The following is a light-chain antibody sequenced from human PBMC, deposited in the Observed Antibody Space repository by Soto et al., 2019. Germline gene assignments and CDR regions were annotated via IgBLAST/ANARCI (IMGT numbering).Light chain of an antibody. J-gene: IGKJ3*01. Sequence: EIVLTQSPATLSLSPGERATLSGRASQSVGSYLAWYQQKPGQAPRLLIYDASKRATGIPARFSGSGSGTDFTLTISSLEPEDFALYYCQQLSHWPFTFGPGTKVDIK. CDR2: DAS. CDR3: QQLSHWPFT. CDR1: QSVGSY. V-gene: IGKV3-11*01.